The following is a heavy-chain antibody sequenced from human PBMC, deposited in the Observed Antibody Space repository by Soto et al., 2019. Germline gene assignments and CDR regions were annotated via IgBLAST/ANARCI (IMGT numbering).Heavy chain of an antibody. Sequence: QLHLRESGPGLVKPSETLSLTCTVSGGSITSSSYYWGWIRQPPGKGLEWIGRIYYSGSTYYNPSLKSRVTISVDTSKYQFSLKLSSVTAADAAVYYCATQEVGGSYVYTFDPWGQGTLVTVSS. CDR3: ATQEVGGSYVYTFDP. CDR2: IYYSGST. V-gene: IGHV4-39*01. J-gene: IGHJ5*02. D-gene: IGHD1-26*01. CDR1: GGSITSSSYY.